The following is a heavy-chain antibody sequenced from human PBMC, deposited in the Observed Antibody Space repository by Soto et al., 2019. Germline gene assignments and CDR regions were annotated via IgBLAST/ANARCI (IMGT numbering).Heavy chain of an antibody. J-gene: IGHJ4*02. D-gene: IGHD4-17*01. CDR1: GYSFTTYG. CDR3: ARARATVTTDADD. V-gene: IGHV1-18*01. CDR2: ITGSSGHT. Sequence: QAQLVQSGAEVKKPGASVKVSCKASGYSFTTYGISWVRQAPGQGLEWMGWITGSSGHTDYAEEREGRVSRTTDTSTSTAYLELRSLRSDGTAVYYCARARATVTTDADDWGQGTLVTVSS.